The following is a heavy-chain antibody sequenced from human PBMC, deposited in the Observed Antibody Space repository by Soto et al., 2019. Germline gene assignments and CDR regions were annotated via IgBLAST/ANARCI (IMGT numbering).Heavy chain of an antibody. D-gene: IGHD2-21*02. J-gene: IGHJ6*02. V-gene: IGHV1-69*02. CDR1: GGTFSSYT. Sequence: SVKVSCNASGGTFSSYTISWVRHTPGQGLEWMGRIIPILGIANYAQKFQGRVTITADKSTSTAYMELSSLRSEDTAVYYCARGYGGNSDYYYYYGMDVWGQGTTVTVSS. CDR3: ARGYGGNSDYYYYYGMDV. CDR2: IIPILGIA.